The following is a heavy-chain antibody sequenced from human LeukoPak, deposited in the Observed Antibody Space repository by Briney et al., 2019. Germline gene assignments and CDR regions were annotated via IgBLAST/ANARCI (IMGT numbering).Heavy chain of an antibody. V-gene: IGHV1-18*01. Sequence: ASVKVSCKASGYTFTSYGISWVRQAPGQGLEWMGWISAYNGNTNYAQKFQGRVTMTRDTSISTAYMELSRLRSDDTAVYHCARIKFEAAAGHTSYDYWGQGTLVTVSS. J-gene: IGHJ4*02. CDR2: ISAYNGNT. CDR1: GYTFTSYG. D-gene: IGHD6-13*01. CDR3: ARIKFEAAAGHTSYDY.